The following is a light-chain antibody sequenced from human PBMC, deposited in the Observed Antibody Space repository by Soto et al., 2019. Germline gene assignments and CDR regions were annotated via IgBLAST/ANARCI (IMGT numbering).Light chain of an antibody. CDR1: SSDVGSYNL. CDR2: EGN. J-gene: IGLJ1*01. V-gene: IGLV2-23*01. Sequence: QSALTQPASVSGSPGQSITISCTGTSSDVGSYNLASWYQQRPGQAPKLIIYEGNKRPSGVSNRFSASKSANTASLTISGLQAEDEADYYCCSYAGSSTVYVFGTGTKVHRP. CDR3: CSYAGSSTVYV.